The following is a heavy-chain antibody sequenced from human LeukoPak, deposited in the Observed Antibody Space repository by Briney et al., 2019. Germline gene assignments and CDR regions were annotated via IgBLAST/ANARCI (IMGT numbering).Heavy chain of an antibody. CDR2: IYHSGST. V-gene: IGHV4-38-2*02. CDR1: GYSISSGYY. CDR3: ARDPSHYNSKEGY. D-gene: IGHD3-22*01. J-gene: IGHJ4*02. Sequence: SETLSLTCTVSGYSISSGYYWGWIRQPPGKGLERIGSIYHSGSTYYNPSLKSRVTISVDTSKNQFSLKLSSVTAADTAVYYCARDPSHYNSKEGYWGQGTLVTVSS.